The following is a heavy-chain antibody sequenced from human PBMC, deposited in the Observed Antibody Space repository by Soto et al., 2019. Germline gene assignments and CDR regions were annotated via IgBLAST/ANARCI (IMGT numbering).Heavy chain of an antibody. CDR1: GGSISSGGYS. CDR3: ASVPILWHGNGMDV. V-gene: IGHV4-30-2*01. D-gene: IGHD2-21*01. Sequence: PAETLSPTCAVSGGSISSGGYSWFWIRQPPGKGLEWIGYIYHSGSTYYNPSLKSRVTISVDRSKNQFSLKLSSVTAADTAVYYCASVPILWHGNGMDVWGQGTTVTVSS. CDR2: IYHSGST. J-gene: IGHJ6*02.